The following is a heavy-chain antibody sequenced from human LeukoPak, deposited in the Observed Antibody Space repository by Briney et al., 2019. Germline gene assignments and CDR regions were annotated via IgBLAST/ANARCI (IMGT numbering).Heavy chain of an antibody. CDR1: GYSFTTYW. Sequence: GESLKISCQGSGYSFTTYWIGWVRQMPGKGLEWMGIIYPGDSDTRYSPSFQGQVTISADKSITTAYLQWSSLRASDTAMYYCALGMYSSGWRFDYWGQGTLVPVPP. CDR3: ALGMYSSGWRFDY. CDR2: IYPGDSDT. D-gene: IGHD6-19*01. V-gene: IGHV5-51*01. J-gene: IGHJ4*02.